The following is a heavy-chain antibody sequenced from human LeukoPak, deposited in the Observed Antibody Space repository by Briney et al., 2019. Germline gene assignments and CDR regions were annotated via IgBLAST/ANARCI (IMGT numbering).Heavy chain of an antibody. CDR2: ISPNNGNT. V-gene: IGHV1-18*01. CDR3: TRVRNSNNWWGAFDI. CDR1: GYTFGTSS. D-gene: IGHD1-1*01. J-gene: IGHJ3*02. Sequence: ASVKVSCKAFGYTFGTSSISWVRQAPGQRLEWMGWISPNNGNTHYAQGVQGRVTMTTDTSRSTAYMELRSLRPDDTAVYYCTRVRNSNNWWGAFDIWGQGTMVTVSS.